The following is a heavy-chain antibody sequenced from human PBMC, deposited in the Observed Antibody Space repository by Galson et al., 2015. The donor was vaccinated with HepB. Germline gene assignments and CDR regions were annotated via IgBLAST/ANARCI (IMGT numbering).Heavy chain of an antibody. CDR1: RYTFTTYA. Sequence: SVKVSCKASRYTFTTYAMNWVRQAPGQGLEWMGWINTDTGNPTYAQGFTGRFVFSLDTSVSTAYLQINSLQTDDTAVYYCARVSGYCYSTSCYPTYWGQGTLVTVSS. D-gene: IGHD2-2*01. J-gene: IGHJ4*02. V-gene: IGHV7-4-1*02. CDR3: ARVSGYCYSTSCYPTY. CDR2: INTDTGNP.